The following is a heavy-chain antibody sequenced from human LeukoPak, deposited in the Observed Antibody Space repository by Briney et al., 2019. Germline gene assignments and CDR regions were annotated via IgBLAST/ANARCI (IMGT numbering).Heavy chain of an antibody. Sequence: SETLSLTCTVSGGSISSYYWSWIRQPAGKGLEWIGRIYTSGSTNYNPSLKSRVTMSVDTSKNQFSLKLSSVTAADTAVYYCARDLRIRGVDAFDIWGQGTMVTVSS. CDR1: GGSISSYY. CDR2: IYTSGST. D-gene: IGHD3-10*01. J-gene: IGHJ3*02. V-gene: IGHV4-4*07. CDR3: ARDLRIRGVDAFDI.